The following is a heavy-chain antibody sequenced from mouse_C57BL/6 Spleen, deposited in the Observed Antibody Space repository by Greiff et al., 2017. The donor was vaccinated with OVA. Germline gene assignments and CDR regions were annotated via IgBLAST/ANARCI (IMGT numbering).Heavy chain of an antibody. CDR1: GYTFTSYW. CDR3: AGAFYYFGSSFGWYFDV. D-gene: IGHD1-1*01. CDR2: IYPSDSET. J-gene: IGHJ1*03. V-gene: IGHV1-61*01. Sequence: VQLQQPGAELVRPGSSVKLSCKASGYTFTSYWMDWVKQRPGQGLEWIGNIYPSDSETHYNQKFKDKATLTVDKSSSTAYMQLSSLTSEDSAVYYCAGAFYYFGSSFGWYFDVWGTGTTGT.